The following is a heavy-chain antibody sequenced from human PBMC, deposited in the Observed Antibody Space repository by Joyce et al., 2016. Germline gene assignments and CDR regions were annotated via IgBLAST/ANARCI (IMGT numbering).Heavy chain of an antibody. D-gene: IGHD6-6*01. CDR2: INTDGSST. CDR1: GFSFSGYW. Sequence: EVQLVESGGGLVQPGGSLRLSCAASGFSFSGYWIHWVRQAPGKGLVWVSRINTDGSSTRFANSVKCRFTISRDNAKNTRYLQMNSLRAEDTAVYYCVRGISARPGGPNWFDPWGQGTLVTVSS. V-gene: IGHV3-74*01. J-gene: IGHJ5*02. CDR3: VRGISARPGGPNWFDP.